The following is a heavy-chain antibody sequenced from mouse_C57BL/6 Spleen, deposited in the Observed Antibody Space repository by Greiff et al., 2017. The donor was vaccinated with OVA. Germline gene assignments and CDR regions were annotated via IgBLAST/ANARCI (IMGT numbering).Heavy chain of an antibody. CDR1: GYAFSSSW. Sequence: VQLVESGPELVKPGASVKISCKASGYAFSSSWMNWVKQRPGKGLEWIGRIYPGDGDTNYNGKFKGKATLTADKSSSTAYMQLSSLTSEDSAVYFCARRTTVVATKWYFDVWGTGTTVTVSS. CDR3: ARRTTVVATKWYFDV. V-gene: IGHV1-82*01. CDR2: IYPGDGDT. J-gene: IGHJ1*03. D-gene: IGHD1-1*01.